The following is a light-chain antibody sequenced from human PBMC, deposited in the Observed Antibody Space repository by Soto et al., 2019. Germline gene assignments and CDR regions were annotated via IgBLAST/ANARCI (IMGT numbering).Light chain of an antibody. J-gene: IGKJ1*01. Sequence: DIQLTQSPGTLSLSPGERATLSCRASQSVSNNYLAWYQQKPGQAPRLLIYGASHRATGIPERISGSGSGTDFTLTISRLQPEDFAVSYCQQYSRPGTFAQGTKVEIK. V-gene: IGKV3-20*01. CDR1: QSVSNNY. CDR3: QQYSRPGT. CDR2: GAS.